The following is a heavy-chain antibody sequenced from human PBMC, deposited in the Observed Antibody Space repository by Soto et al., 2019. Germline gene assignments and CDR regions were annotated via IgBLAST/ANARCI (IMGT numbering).Heavy chain of an antibody. D-gene: IGHD6-25*01. CDR2: MNPYNGNT. V-gene: IGHV1-8*01. J-gene: IGHJ4*02. CDR3: ARRKERSGPHYFDY. Sequence: ASVKVSCKSSGYTFTTYDIHWVRQVTGQGLEWMGWMNPYNGNTGSTQKFQGRVTMTRNTSISTVYMELTSLSSEDTAVYYCARRKERSGPHYFDYWGQGSLVTVSS. CDR1: GYTFTTYD.